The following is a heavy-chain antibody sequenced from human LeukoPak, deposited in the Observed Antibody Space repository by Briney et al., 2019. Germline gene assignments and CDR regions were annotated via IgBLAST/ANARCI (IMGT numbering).Heavy chain of an antibody. D-gene: IGHD3-22*01. Sequence: ASVKVSCKASGYTFTSYGISWVRQAPGQGLEWMGWISAYNGNTNYAQKLQGRVTMTTDTSTSTAYMELRSLRSDDTAVYYCAKLGTNYYDSSAKGYYFVYWGQGTLVTVSS. CDR3: AKLGTNYYDSSAKGYYFVY. CDR2: ISAYNGNT. V-gene: IGHV1-18*01. CDR1: GYTFTSYG. J-gene: IGHJ4*02.